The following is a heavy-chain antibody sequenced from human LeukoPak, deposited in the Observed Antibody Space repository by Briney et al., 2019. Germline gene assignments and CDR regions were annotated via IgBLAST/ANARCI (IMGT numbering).Heavy chain of an antibody. V-gene: IGHV4-59*08. Sequence: SETLSLTCTVSGGSISSYYWSWIRQPPGKGLEWIGYIYDSGSTNYNPSLKSRVTISVDTSKDQFSLKLSSVTAADTAVYYCARRDDSSGYHKIFDYWGPGTLVTVSS. CDR1: GGSISSYY. D-gene: IGHD3-22*01. CDR3: ARRDDSSGYHKIFDY. CDR2: IYDSGST. J-gene: IGHJ4*02.